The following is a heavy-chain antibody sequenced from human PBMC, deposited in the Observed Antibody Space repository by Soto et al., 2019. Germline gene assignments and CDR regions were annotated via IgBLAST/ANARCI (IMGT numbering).Heavy chain of an antibody. Sequence: PGGSLRLSCEGSGFTVSTNAMSWVRQAPGKGLEWVSTLSFSSSNTYYADSVKGRFTISRDNSKNTLYLQMNSLRAEDTAVYYCAKGPSMVRGYYFDYWGQGTLVTVSS. J-gene: IGHJ4*02. CDR3: AKGPSMVRGYYFDY. V-gene: IGHV3-23*01. D-gene: IGHD3-10*01. CDR2: LSFSSSNT. CDR1: GFTVSTNA.